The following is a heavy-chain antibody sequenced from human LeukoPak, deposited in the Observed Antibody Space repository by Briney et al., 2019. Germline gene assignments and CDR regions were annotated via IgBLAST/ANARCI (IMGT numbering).Heavy chain of an antibody. CDR3: ARLVVPAAIVEPWFDP. J-gene: IGHJ5*02. Sequence: SVKVSCKASGGTFSSYAISWVRQAPGQELEWMGGIIPIFGTANYAQKFQGRVTITADESTSTAYMELSSLRSEDTAVYYCARLVVPAAIVEPWFDPWGQGTLVTVSS. CDR1: GGTFSSYA. CDR2: IIPIFGTA. D-gene: IGHD2-2*02. V-gene: IGHV1-69*13.